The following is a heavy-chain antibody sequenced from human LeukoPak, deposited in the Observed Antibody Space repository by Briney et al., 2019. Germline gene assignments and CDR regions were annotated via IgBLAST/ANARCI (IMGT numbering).Heavy chain of an antibody. J-gene: IGHJ4*02. CDR1: GFTFSSYS. V-gene: IGHV3-21*06. CDR2: ISSSSSYI. CDR3: TRVGYIDEGIDY. Sequence: AGGSLRLSCAASGFTFSSYSMNWVRQAPGKGLEWVSSISSSSSYIYYADSVKGRFTISRDNAKNSLYLQMNSLRAEDTAIYYCTRVGYIDEGIDYWGQGTLVTVSS. D-gene: IGHD5-24*01.